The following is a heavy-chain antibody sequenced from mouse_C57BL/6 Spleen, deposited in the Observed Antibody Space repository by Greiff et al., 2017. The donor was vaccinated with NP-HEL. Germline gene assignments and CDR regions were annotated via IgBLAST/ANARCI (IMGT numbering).Heavy chain of an antibody. CDR3: ARNYYDYDEYFDV. V-gene: IGHV1-82*01. J-gene: IGHJ1*03. CDR1: GYAFSSSW. D-gene: IGHD2-4*01. Sequence: QVQLKESGPELVKPGASVKISCKASGYAFSSSWMNWVKQRPGKGLEWIGRIYPGDGDTNYNGKFKGKATLTADKSSSTAYMQLSSLTSEDSAVYFCARNYYDYDEYFDVWGTGTTVTVSS. CDR2: IYPGDGDT.